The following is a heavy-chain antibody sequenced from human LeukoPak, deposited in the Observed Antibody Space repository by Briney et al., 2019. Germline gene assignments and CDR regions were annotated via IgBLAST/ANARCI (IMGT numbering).Heavy chain of an antibody. Sequence: GGSLRLSCAASGFTFSSYAMSWVRQAPGKGLEWVSAISASGRTTYYAASVKGRFTISRDNTKNTVYLQMSSLRVEDTAVYYCARGSWGWELPHFDFWGQGTLATVSS. J-gene: IGHJ4*02. CDR3: ARGSWGWELPHFDF. V-gene: IGHV3-23*01. CDR2: ISASGRTT. CDR1: GFTFSSYA. D-gene: IGHD1-26*01.